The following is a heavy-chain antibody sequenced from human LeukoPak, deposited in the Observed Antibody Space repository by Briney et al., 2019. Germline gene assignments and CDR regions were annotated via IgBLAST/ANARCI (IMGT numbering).Heavy chain of an antibody. CDR1: EFTVSSNY. CDR2: IYSGGST. V-gene: IGHV3-53*01. CDR3: ARAFSNCAYYFDY. D-gene: IGHD7-27*01. Sequence: GGSLRLSCAASEFTVSSNYMSWVRQAPGKGLEWVSVIYSGGSTYYADSVKGRFTISRDNSKNTLYLQMNSLRAEDTAVYYCARAFSNCAYYFDYWGQGTLVTVSS. J-gene: IGHJ4*02.